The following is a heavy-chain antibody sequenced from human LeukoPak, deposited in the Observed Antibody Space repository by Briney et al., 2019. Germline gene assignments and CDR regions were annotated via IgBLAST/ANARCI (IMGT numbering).Heavy chain of an antibody. D-gene: IGHD2-15*01. V-gene: IGHV1-2*02. Sequence: ASVKVSCKASGYTFAGYHVHWVRQAPGQSLEWMGWIKPNRGGTNSVQTFQGRVTMTRDTSISTAYMELSGLTSDDTAIYDCTKDRQYPATMWFDTWGQGTLVTASS. J-gene: IGHJ5*02. CDR1: GYTFAGYH. CDR3: TKDRQYPATMWFDT. CDR2: IKPNRGGT.